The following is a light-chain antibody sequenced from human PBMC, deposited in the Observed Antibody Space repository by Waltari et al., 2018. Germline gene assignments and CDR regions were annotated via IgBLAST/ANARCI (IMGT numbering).Light chain of an antibody. CDR2: RNN. V-gene: IGLV1-47*01. CDR3: AAWDDSLSGVV. Sequence: QSVLTQKPSASGTPGQRVTIPCSVSSSTTGSNYVYWYQPPPGTAPKPLLYRNNQRPSGVPDRFSGSKSGTSASLAISGLRSEDEADYYCAAWDDSLSGVVFGGGTKLTVL. J-gene: IGLJ2*01. CDR1: SSTTGSNY.